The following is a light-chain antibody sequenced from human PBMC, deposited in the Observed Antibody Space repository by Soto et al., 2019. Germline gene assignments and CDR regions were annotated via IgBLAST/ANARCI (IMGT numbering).Light chain of an antibody. Sequence: IVMTQSPDSLAVSLGERATIHCKSSRTLFYSANNKNYLAWYQHKAGQPPKLALYWASTRESGVSDRFNGSGSATDFTLTISRLEPEDFAIYYCQQYGGVPYTFGQGTKLEIK. CDR3: QQYGGVPYT. V-gene: IGKV4-1*01. CDR2: WAS. J-gene: IGKJ2*01. CDR1: RTLFYSANNKNY.